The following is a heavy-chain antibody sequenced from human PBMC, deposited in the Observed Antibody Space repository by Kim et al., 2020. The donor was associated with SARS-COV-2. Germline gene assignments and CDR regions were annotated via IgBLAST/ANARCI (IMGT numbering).Heavy chain of an antibody. CDR3: ARLGGGGHVDY. D-gene: IGHD2-15*01. CDR1: GVSINNYY. J-gene: IGHJ4*02. Sequence: SETLSLTCTVSGVSINNYYWSWIRQPPGKGLESIGYIYYSGITNYNPSLKSRVTMSLDTSKNQFSLKLSSVTAADTAVFYCARLGGGGHVDYWGQGTLVTVSS. V-gene: IGHV4-59*08. CDR2: IYYSGIT.